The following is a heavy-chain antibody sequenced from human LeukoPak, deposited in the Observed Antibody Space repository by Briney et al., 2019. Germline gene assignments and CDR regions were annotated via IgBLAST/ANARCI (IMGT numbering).Heavy chain of an antibody. CDR2: ISYDGSNN. Sequence: PGGSLGLSCAASGFTFSSYGMHWVRQAPGKGLEWVAIISYDGSNNYYADSVKGRFTISRDNSKNTLYLQMNSLRAEDTAVYYCARDNTAKYYFDSWGQGTLVTVSS. CDR3: ARDNTAKYYFDS. D-gene: IGHD5-18*01. J-gene: IGHJ4*02. V-gene: IGHV3-33*01. CDR1: GFTFSSYG.